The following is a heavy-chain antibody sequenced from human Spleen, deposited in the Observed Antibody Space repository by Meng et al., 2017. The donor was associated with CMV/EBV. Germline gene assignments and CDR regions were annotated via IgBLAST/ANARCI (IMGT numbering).Heavy chain of an antibody. J-gene: IGHJ5*02. CDR1: GGTFRSYA. D-gene: IGHD6-19*01. CDR3: ATGDSTGWYQFSWFDP. Sequence: SGGTFRSYAISWVRQAPGQGLEWMGGIIPIFGTAKYAQKFQDRVTLTTDASMSTAYMEMSSLGFGDTAMYYCATGDSTGWYQFSWFDPWGQGTLVTVSS. CDR2: IIPIFGTA. V-gene: IGHV1-69*05.